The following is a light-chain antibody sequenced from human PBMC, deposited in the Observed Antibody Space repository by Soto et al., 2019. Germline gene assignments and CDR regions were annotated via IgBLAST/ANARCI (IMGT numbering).Light chain of an antibody. CDR1: SGSIASNY. Sequence: NFMLTQPHSVSASPGKTVTISCTRSSGSIASNYVQWYQQRPGSSPTTAIYEDNQRPSGVPDRFSGSIDSSSNSASLTISGLKTEDEADYYCQSYDSSNWVFGGGTKLTVL. CDR2: EDN. CDR3: QSYDSSNWV. J-gene: IGLJ3*02. V-gene: IGLV6-57*01.